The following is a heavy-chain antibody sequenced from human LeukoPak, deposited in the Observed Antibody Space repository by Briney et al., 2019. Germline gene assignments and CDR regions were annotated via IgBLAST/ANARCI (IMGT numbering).Heavy chain of an antibody. V-gene: IGHV3-30-3*01. D-gene: IGHD3-3*01. CDR3: ARSITIFGVVTDPYYYYGMDV. Sequence: PGRSLRLSCAASGFTFSSYAMHWVRQAPGKGLEWVAVISYDGSNKYYADSVKGRFTISRDNSKNTLYLQMSSLRAEDTAVYYCARSITIFGVVTDPYYYYGMDVWGQGTTVTVSS. CDR2: ISYDGSNK. CDR1: GFTFSSYA. J-gene: IGHJ6*02.